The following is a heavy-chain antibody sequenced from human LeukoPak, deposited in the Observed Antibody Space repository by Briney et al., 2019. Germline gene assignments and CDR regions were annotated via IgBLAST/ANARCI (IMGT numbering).Heavy chain of an antibody. D-gene: IGHD6-6*01. CDR3: ARDPGEYSSSHLFDY. J-gene: IGHJ4*02. CDR1: GYTY. CDR2: INPSGGGT. V-gene: IGHV1-46*01. Sequence: ASVKVSCKASGYTYMHWVRQAPGQGPEWMGIINPSGGGTNYAQKFQGRVTMTRDMSTSTVYMELSSLRSEDTAVYYCARDPGEYSSSHLFDYWGQGTLVTVSS.